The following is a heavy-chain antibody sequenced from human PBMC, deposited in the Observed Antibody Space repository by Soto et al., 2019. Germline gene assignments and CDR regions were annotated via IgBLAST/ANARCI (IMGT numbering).Heavy chain of an antibody. D-gene: IGHD2-2*01. Sequence: QVQLVQSGAEVKKPGSSVKVSCKASGGTFSSYAISWVRQAPGQGLEWMGGIIPIFGTANYAQKFQGRVTISAEESXXTXDXXLSSVRSEETAVYYCASWEYCISTSCSSNYYGMDVWGQGTTVTVSS. V-gene: IGHV1-69*12. CDR1: GGTFSSYA. CDR2: IIPIFGTA. CDR3: ASWEYCISTSCSSNYYGMDV. J-gene: IGHJ6*02.